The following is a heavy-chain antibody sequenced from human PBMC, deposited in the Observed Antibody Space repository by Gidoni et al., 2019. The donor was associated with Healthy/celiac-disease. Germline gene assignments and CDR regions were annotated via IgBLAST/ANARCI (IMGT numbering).Heavy chain of an antibody. CDR2: INSDGSST. CDR3: AREDEYYFDY. CDR1: GFTFSSDW. J-gene: IGHJ4*02. Sequence: EVQLVESGGGLVQPGGSLSLPCAASGFTFSSDWMHWVRQAPGKGLVWVSRINSDGSSTSYADSVKGRFTISRDNAKNTLYLQMNSLRAEDTAVYYCAREDEYYFDYWGQGTLVTVSS. V-gene: IGHV3-74*01.